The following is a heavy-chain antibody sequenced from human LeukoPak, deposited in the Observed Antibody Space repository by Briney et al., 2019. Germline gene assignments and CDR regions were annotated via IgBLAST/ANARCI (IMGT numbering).Heavy chain of an antibody. CDR1: GYTFTSYY. Sequence: ASVKVSCKASGYTFTSYYMHWVRQAPGQGLEWMGIINPSGGSTSYAQKFQGRVTMTRDTSISTAYMELSRLRSDDTAVYYCARGAVVRGVTKYFQHWGQGTLVTVSS. V-gene: IGHV1-46*01. CDR3: ARGAVVRGVTKYFQH. J-gene: IGHJ1*01. CDR2: INPSGGST. D-gene: IGHD3-10*01.